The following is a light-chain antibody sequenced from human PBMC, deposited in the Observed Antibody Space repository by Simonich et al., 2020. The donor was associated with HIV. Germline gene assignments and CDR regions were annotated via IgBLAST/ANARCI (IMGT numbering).Light chain of an antibody. CDR2: RNN. CDR1: SSNIGRNY. V-gene: IGLV1-47*01. CDR3: ASWDDSLSGWV. J-gene: IGLJ3*02. Sequence: QSVLTQPPSASGTPGQRVTISCSGRSSNIGRNYVYWYQQVPGTAPNLLISRNNPRPSGVPDRFSGSKSGASASLAISGLRSEDEADYYCASWDDSLSGWVFGGGTKLTVL.